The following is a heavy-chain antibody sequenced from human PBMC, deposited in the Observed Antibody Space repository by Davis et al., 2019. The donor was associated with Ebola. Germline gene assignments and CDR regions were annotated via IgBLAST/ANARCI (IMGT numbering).Heavy chain of an antibody. CDR3: ARRGFGDSGYYFSYYYGMDV. CDR1: CGSLISSSSH. V-gene: IGHV4-39*01. J-gene: IGHJ6*02. CDR2: IYYSGIT. Sequence: MPSETLSLTCTVSCGSLISSSSHWGWVRQPPRTGLEWFGSIYYSGITYYNPSLKSRVTISVDTSKNQFSLKLRSVTAADTAVYYCARRGFGDSGYYFSYYYGMDVWGQGTTVTVSS. D-gene: IGHD3-22*01.